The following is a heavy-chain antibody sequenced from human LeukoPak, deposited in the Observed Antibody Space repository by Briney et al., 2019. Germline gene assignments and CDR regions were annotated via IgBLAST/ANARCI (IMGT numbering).Heavy chain of an antibody. CDR3: AGASILGYCSGGSCRYYFDY. D-gene: IGHD2-15*01. V-gene: IGHV4-34*13. J-gene: IGHJ4*02. CDR2: INHXGST. Sequence: XINHXGSTNYNPSLKSRVTISVDTSKNHFSLKLSSVTAADTAVYYCAGASILGYCSGGSCRYYFDYWGQGTLVTVSS.